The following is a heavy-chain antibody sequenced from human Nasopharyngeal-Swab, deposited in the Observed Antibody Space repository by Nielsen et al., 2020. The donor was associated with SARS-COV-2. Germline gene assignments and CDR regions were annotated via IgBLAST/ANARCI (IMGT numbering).Heavy chain of an antibody. J-gene: IGHJ5*02. D-gene: IGHD3-22*01. CDR1: GYTFTSYD. CDR2: MNPNSGNT. CDR3: AKDDPYYYDSSGHEDWFDP. V-gene: IGHV1-8*01. Sequence: ASVKVSCKASGYTFTSYDINWVRQATGQGLEWMGWMNPNSGNTGYAQKFQGRVTMTRNTSISTAYMELSSLRSEDTAVYYCAKDDPYYYDSSGHEDWFDPWGQGTLVTVSS.